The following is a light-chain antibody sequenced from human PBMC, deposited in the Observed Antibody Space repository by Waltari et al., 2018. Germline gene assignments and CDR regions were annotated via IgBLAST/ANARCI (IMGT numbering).Light chain of an antibody. Sequence: SVLTQPPSASGTPGQTAIISCSGSSSTIDSNILTWYQQLPGTAPNSPIYGNDQRPSGVPDRFSGSKSGTSASLAISGLQSEDEADYYCAAWDDSLSGPVFGGGTKLTVL. CDR1: SSTIDSNI. CDR3: AAWDDSLSGPV. J-gene: IGLJ2*01. CDR2: GND. V-gene: IGLV1-44*01.